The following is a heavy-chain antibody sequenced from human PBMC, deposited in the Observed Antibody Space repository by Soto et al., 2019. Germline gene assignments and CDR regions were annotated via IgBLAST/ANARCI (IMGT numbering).Heavy chain of an antibody. CDR2: INHSGST. CDR3: ASAAYRGEYCSGGSCYSSRGFDY. Sequence: SETLSLTCAVYGGSFSGYYWSWIRQPPGKGLEWIGEINHSGSTNYNPSLKSRVTISVDTSKNQFSLKLSSVTAADTAVDFLASAAYRGEYCSGGSCYSSRGFDYWGQGTLVTVSS. V-gene: IGHV4-34*01. D-gene: IGHD2-15*01. J-gene: IGHJ4*02. CDR1: GGSFSGYY.